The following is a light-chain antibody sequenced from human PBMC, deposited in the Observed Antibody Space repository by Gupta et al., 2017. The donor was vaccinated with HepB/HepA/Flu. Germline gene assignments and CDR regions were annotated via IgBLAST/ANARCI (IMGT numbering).Light chain of an antibody. CDR1: QSVSSK. Sequence: EIVLTQSPVPLSVSPGERAALSCRASQSVSSKIAWYQQKPGQAPRLLIYGASTRAAGIPARFSGSGSGSEFTLTISNLKSEDIAVYYCQQYDNWPPDTFGQGTKVEI. CDR2: GAS. J-gene: IGKJ1*01. V-gene: IGKV3-15*01. CDR3: QQYDNWPPDT.